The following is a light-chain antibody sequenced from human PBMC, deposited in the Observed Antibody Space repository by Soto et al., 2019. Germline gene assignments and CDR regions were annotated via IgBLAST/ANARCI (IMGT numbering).Light chain of an antibody. CDR2: EVS. J-gene: IGLJ3*02. CDR1: SGDVGGYNY. CDR3: SPYAGNNMGV. V-gene: IGLV2-8*01. Sequence: QSALTQPPSASASPGQSVTISCTGTSGDVGGYNYVSWYQQHPGKAPRLIIYEVSQRPSGVPDRFSGSKSGNTASLTVSGLQDEDEADYFCSPYAGNNMGVFGGGTKLTVL.